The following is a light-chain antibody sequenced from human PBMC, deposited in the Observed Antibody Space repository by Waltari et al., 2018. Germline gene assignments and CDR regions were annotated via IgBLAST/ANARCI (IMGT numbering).Light chain of an antibody. J-gene: IGLJ1*01. Sequence: QSALTQPASVSGSPGQSITISCTGTSNAVGGYEYASWYQQHPAKAPRLIIFDVINRPSGVSNRFSGAKSGNTASLTISGLQAEDEADYYCSSYTSSSAPYVFGSGTKVTVL. CDR3: SSYTSSSAPYV. CDR1: SNAVGGYEY. CDR2: DVI. V-gene: IGLV2-14*03.